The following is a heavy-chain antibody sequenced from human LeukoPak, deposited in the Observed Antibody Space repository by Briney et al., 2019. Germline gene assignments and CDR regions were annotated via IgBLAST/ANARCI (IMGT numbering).Heavy chain of an antibody. V-gene: IGHV3-33*01. CDR1: GFTFSSHG. J-gene: IGHJ5*02. D-gene: IGHD3-3*01. CDR2: IWYDGSRT. CDR3: AREASGYYSDL. Sequence: GGSLRLSCVASGFTFSSHGMHWVRQAPGKGLEWVAVIWYDGSRTLYADSVKGRFTTTRDDSKNTLYLQVNSLRAEDTAVYYCAREASGYYSDLWGQGTLVTVSS.